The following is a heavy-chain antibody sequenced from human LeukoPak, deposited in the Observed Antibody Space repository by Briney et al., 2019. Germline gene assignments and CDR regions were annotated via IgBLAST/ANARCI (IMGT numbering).Heavy chain of an antibody. V-gene: IGHV3-7*01. CDR1: GFTFSSSW. CDR3: ARDRGGAY. CDR2: INEDGSET. Sequence: GGSLRLSCAASGFTFSSSWMSWFRQAPGKGLEWVANINEDGSETYYVDSVKGRFTISRDKARNSLSLQMNSLRAEDTAVYYCARDRGGAYWGQGTLVTVSS. D-gene: IGHD3-10*01. J-gene: IGHJ4*02.